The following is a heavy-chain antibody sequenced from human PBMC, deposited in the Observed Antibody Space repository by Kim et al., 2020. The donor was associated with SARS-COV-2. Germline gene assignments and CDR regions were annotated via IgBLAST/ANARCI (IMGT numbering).Heavy chain of an antibody. D-gene: IGHD5-12*01. Sequence: GGSRRLSCAASGFTFSSYSMNWVRQAPGKGLEWVSSISSSSSYIYYADSVKGRFTISRDNAKNSLYLQMNSLRAEDTAVYYCARVRRDGYNFDYWGQGTLVTVSS. J-gene: IGHJ4*02. CDR1: GFTFSSYS. CDR3: ARVRRDGYNFDY. V-gene: IGHV3-21*04. CDR2: ISSSSSYI.